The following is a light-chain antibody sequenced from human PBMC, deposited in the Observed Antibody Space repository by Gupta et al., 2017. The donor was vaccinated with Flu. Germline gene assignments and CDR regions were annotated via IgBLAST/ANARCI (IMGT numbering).Light chain of an antibody. J-gene: IGKJ4*01. CDR3: QQRSYWPPLT. CDR1: QSVSSY. CDR2: DAS. V-gene: IGKV3-11*01. Sequence: EIVFTQSPATLSLSPGERATLSCRASQSVSSYLAWYQQKPGQAPRLLIYDASNSATGIPARFSGSGYGTDFTLTISSREPEDFAVYYCQQRSYWPPLTFGGGTKVEIK.